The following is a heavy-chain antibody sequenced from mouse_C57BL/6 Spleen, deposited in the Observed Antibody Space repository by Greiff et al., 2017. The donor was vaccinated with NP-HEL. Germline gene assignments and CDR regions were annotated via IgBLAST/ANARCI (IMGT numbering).Heavy chain of an antibody. CDR3: AREGGNDGPFAY. D-gene: IGHD2-3*01. V-gene: IGHV1-50*01. CDR2: IDPSDSYT. Sequence: VQLQQSGAELVKPGASVKLSCKASGYTFTSYWMQWVKQRPGQGLEWIGEIDPSDSYTNYNQKFKGKATLTVDTSSSTAYMQLSSLTSEDSAVYYCAREGGNDGPFAYWGQGTLVTVSA. CDR1: GYTFTSYW. J-gene: IGHJ3*01.